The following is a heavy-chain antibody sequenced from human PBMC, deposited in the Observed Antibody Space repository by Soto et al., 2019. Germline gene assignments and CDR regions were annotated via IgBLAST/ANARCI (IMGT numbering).Heavy chain of an antibody. V-gene: IGHV1-2*04. J-gene: IGHJ6*03. Sequence: ASVKVSCKASGYSFTGYYIHWVRQAPRQGLEWLGWINPNSGGTNYAQKFQGWVTMTRDTSISTAYMELSRLRSDDTAVYYCARGRDDILTGPNDYYYYMDVWGKGTTVTVSS. CDR3: ARGRDDILTGPNDYYYYMDV. CDR1: GYSFTGYY. D-gene: IGHD3-9*01. CDR2: INPNSGGT.